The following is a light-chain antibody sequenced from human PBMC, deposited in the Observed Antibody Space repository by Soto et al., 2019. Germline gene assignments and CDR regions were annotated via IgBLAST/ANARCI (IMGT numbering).Light chain of an antibody. CDR1: QSISSW. J-gene: IGKJ1*01. V-gene: IGKV1-5*03. CDR3: QQYNSYWM. CDR2: KAS. Sequence: DIQMTQSPSTLSASVGDRVTITCRASQSISSWLAWYQQKPGKAPKLLIYKASSLEGGVPSRFSGSGSGTEFTLTISSLQPDDFATYYCQQYNSYWMFGQGTKVEIK.